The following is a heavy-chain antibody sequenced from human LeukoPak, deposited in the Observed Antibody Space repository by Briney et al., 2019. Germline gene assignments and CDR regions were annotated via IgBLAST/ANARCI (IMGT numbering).Heavy chain of an antibody. Sequence: SETLSLTCTVSGGSISSSSYYWGWIRQPPGKGLEWIGSIYYSGSTYYNPSLKSRVTISVDTSKNQFSLKLSSVTAADTAVYYCARDAPLGSGGSYLDYWGQGTLVTVSS. CDR2: IYYSGST. CDR1: GGSISSSSYY. V-gene: IGHV4-39*07. D-gene: IGHD2-15*01. J-gene: IGHJ4*02. CDR3: ARDAPLGSGGSYLDY.